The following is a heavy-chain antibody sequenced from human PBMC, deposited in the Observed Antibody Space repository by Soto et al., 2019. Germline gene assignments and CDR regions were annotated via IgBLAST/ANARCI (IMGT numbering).Heavy chain of an antibody. Sequence: ASVKVSCKASGYTFTSYGISWVRQAPGQGLEWMGWISAYNGNTNYAQKLQGRGTMTTDTSTSTAYMELRSLRSDDTAVYYCARREREVWFGEFKHYYYGMDVWGQGTTVTVSS. CDR2: ISAYNGNT. V-gene: IGHV1-18*01. CDR1: GYTFTSYG. D-gene: IGHD3-10*01. CDR3: ARREREVWFGEFKHYYYGMDV. J-gene: IGHJ6*02.